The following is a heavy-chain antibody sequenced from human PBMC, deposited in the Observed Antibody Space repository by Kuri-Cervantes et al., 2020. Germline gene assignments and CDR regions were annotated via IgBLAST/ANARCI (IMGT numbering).Heavy chain of an antibody. CDR2: IYHSGST. D-gene: IGHD3-22*01. J-gene: IGHJ6*03. CDR3: ARSSYYYDSSAVALPGYYYYMDV. Sequence: SETLSLTCAVSGYSISSGYYWGWIRQPPGKGLEWIGSIYHSGSTYYNPSLKSRVTISVDTSKNQFSLKLTSVTAADTAVYYCARSSYYYDSSAVALPGYYYYMDVWGKGTTVTVSS. CDR1: GYSISSGYY. V-gene: IGHV4-38-2*01.